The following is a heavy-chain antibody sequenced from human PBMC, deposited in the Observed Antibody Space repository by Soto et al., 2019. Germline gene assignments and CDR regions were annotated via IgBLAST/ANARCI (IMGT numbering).Heavy chain of an antibody. Sequence: APVKGSCKASGYAFTSYAMHLVRQAPGQRLEGMGWINAGNGNTKYSQKFQGRVTITRDTSASTAYMELSSLRSEDTAVYYCARGYCSSTSCYKGDYYYYGMDVWGQGTTVTVSS. D-gene: IGHD2-2*02. V-gene: IGHV1-3*01. CDR1: GYAFTSYA. CDR3: ARGYCSSTSCYKGDYYYYGMDV. J-gene: IGHJ6*02. CDR2: INAGNGNT.